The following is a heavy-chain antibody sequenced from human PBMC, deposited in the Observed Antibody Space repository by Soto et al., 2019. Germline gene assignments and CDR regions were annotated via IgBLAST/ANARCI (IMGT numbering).Heavy chain of an antibody. CDR2: ISGSGGST. CDR3: AKDRGCSGGSCYFDY. J-gene: IGHJ4*02. V-gene: IGHV3-23*01. Sequence: LRLSCAASGFTFSSYAMSWVRQAPGKGLEWVSAISGSGGSTYYADSVKGRFTISRDNSKNTLYLQMNSLRAEDTAVYYCAKDRGCSGGSCYFDYWGQGTQVTVSS. CDR1: GFTFSSYA. D-gene: IGHD2-15*01.